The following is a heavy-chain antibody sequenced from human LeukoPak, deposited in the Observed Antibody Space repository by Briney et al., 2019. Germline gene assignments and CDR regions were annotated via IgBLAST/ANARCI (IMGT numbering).Heavy chain of an antibody. D-gene: IGHD1-26*01. CDR3: AKSGGYGLIDY. V-gene: IGHV4-34*01. CDR2: INHSGST. CDR1: GGSFSGYY. J-gene: IGHJ4*02. Sequence: PSETLSLTCAVYGGSFSGYYWSWIRQPPGKGLEWIGEINHSGSTNYNPSLKSRVTISVDTSKNQFSLRLNSVTAADTAIYYCAKSGGYGLIDYWGQGTLVTVSS.